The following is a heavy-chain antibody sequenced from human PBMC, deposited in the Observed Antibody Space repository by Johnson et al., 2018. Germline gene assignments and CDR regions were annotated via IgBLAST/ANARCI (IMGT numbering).Heavy chain of an antibody. V-gene: IGHV1-69*12. Sequence: QVQLVQSGAEVKKPGSSVKVSCKASGGTFSSYTISWVRQAPGQGLEWMGGIIPIFGTANYAQKFQGRVTITADESTSPAYMELSSLRSEDTAVYYCARVSAYCGGDCYSNYYYYYGMDGWGQGTTVTVSS. CDR2: IIPIFGTA. CDR3: ARVSAYCGGDCYSNYYYYYGMDG. CDR1: GGTFSSYT. D-gene: IGHD2-21*02. J-gene: IGHJ6*02.